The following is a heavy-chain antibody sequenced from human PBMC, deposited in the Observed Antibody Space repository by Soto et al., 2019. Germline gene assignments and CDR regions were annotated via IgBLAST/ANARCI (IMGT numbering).Heavy chain of an antibody. CDR1: GYTFTSYY. CDR2: INPSGGST. CDR3: ATQLRDGYNYSPFDY. J-gene: IGHJ4*02. V-gene: IGHV1-46*01. D-gene: IGHD5-12*01. Sequence: GASVKVSCKASGYTFTSYYMHWVRQAPGQGLEWMGIINPSGGSTSYAQKFQGRVTMTRDTSTSTVYMELSSLRSEDTAVYYCATQLRDGYNYSPFDYWGQGTLVTVSS.